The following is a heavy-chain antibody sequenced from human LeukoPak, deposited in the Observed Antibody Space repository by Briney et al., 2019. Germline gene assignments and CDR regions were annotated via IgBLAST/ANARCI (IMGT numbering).Heavy chain of an antibody. Sequence: ASVKASCKASGYTFTSYGISWVRQAPGQGLEWMGWISAYNGNTNYAQKLQGRVTMTTDTPTSTAYMELRSLRSDDTAVYYCARDLRFIQPKVFDIWGQGTMVTVSS. CDR2: ISAYNGNT. V-gene: IGHV1-18*01. J-gene: IGHJ3*02. CDR3: ARDLRFIQPKVFDI. CDR1: GYTFTSYG. D-gene: IGHD3-3*01.